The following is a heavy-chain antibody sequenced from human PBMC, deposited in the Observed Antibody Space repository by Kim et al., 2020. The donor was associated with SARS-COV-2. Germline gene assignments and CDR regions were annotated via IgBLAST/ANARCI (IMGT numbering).Heavy chain of an antibody. Sequence: SADSGKGRFTIARDNSKNTLYLQMNSLRAEDTAVYYCAKDQEGYGDYVDYWGQGTLVTVSS. J-gene: IGHJ4*02. CDR3: AKDQEGYGDYVDY. D-gene: IGHD4-17*01. V-gene: IGHV3-23*01.